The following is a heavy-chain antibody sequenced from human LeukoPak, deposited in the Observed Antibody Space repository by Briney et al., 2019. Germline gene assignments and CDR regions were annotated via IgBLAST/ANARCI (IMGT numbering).Heavy chain of an antibody. CDR3: TRLQWLAGDY. V-gene: IGHV3-49*03. CDR2: LRSEAYGGTT. CDR1: ELTLVDSV. Sequence: GGSRRLSVTALELTLVDSVMSGFRQAPGKGRRGVGFLRSEAYGGTTEYAASVKGRFAISRDDSKSIAYLQMNSLKTEDTAIYYCTRLQWLAGDYWGQGTLVTVSS. D-gene: IGHD6-19*01. J-gene: IGHJ4*02.